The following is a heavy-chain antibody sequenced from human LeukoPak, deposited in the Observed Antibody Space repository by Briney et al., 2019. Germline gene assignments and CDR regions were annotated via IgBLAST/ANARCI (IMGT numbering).Heavy chain of an antibody. D-gene: IGHD2-21*02. V-gene: IGHV1-69*05. Sequence: SVKVSCKASGGTFSSYAISWVRQAPGQGLEWMGMIIPIFGTANYAQKFQGRVTITTDESTSTAYMELSSLRSEDTAVYYCATPAAYSGGDCYAYFDYWGQRTLVTVSS. CDR3: ATPAAYSGGDCYAYFDY. CDR1: GGTFSSYA. CDR2: IIPIFGTA. J-gene: IGHJ4*02.